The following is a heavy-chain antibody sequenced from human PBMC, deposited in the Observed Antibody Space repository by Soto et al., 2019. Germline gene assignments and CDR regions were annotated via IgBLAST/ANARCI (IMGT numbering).Heavy chain of an antibody. D-gene: IGHD4-17*01. Sequence: EVLLVESGGGLVQPGGSLRLSCAASGFTFSDHYMDWVRQAPGKGLEWIGRTRKKTNNYSTEYAASVKGRFTISRDDSKNSLYLQMNSLKSDDTAMYYCGRVRGEHDDYTIDYWGQGTLVTVSS. V-gene: IGHV3-72*01. CDR3: GRVRGEHDDYTIDY. CDR1: GFTFSDHY. J-gene: IGHJ4*02. CDR2: TRKKTNNYST.